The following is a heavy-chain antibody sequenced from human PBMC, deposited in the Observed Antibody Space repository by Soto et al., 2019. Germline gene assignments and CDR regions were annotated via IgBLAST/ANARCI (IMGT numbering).Heavy chain of an antibody. V-gene: IGHV4-34*01. CDR3: ARGRHYYVSYYYYYGMDV. CDR1: GGSFSGYC. CDR2: INHSGST. D-gene: IGHD3-10*02. J-gene: IGHJ6*02. Sequence: KPSETLSLTCAVYGGSFSGYCWSWIRQPPGKGLEWIGEINHSGSTNYNPSLKSRVTISVDTSKNQFSLKLSSVTAADTAVYYCARGRHYYVSYYYYYGMDVWGQGTTVTVSS.